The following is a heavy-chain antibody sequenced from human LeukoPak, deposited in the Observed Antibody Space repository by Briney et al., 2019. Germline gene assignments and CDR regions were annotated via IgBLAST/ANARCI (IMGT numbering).Heavy chain of an antibody. D-gene: IGHD3-9*01. CDR2: INPNSGGT. V-gene: IGHV1-2*02. J-gene: IGHJ3*02. CDR1: GYTFTGYY. CDR3: ARGSYYYDILTGLGAFDI. Sequence: ASVKVSCKASGYTFTGYYMHWVRQAPGQGLEWMGWINPNSGGTNYAQKSQGRVTMTRDTSISTAYMELSRLRSDDTAVYYCARGSYYYDILTGLGAFDIWGQGTMVTVSS.